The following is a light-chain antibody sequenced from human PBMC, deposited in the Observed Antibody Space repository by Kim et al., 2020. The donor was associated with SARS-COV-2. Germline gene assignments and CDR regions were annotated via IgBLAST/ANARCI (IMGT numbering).Light chain of an antibody. J-gene: IGKJ4*01. CDR1: QSISTH. V-gene: IGKV3-11*01. Sequence: LSPGERATLSCRASQSISTHLAWYKQKVGQAPRLLIYDASNRATGIPARFSGSGSGTDFTLIISSLEPEDLAVYYCQQRSNWPLTFGGGTKVDIK. CDR3: QQRSNWPLT. CDR2: DAS.